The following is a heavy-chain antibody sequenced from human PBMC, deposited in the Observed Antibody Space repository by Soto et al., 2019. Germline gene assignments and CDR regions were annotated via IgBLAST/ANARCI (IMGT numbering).Heavy chain of an antibody. CDR2: ISSDGSNE. Sequence: LRLSCAASGFTFSSYAMHWVRQAPGKGLEWVAVISSDGSNEYYADSVKGRFTISRQNSKSTVYLQMNSLRAEDTAVYYCAKPILEHDSYFYNGMDVWGQGTTVTVSS. V-gene: IGHV3-30*18. CDR1: GFTFSSYA. D-gene: IGHD1-1*01. CDR3: AKPILEHDSYFYNGMDV. J-gene: IGHJ6*02.